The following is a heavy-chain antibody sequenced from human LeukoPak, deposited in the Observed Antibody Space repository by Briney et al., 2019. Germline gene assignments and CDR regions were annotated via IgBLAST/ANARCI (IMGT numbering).Heavy chain of an antibody. D-gene: IGHD2-15*01. CDR3: ARGMVVANNWFDP. J-gene: IGHJ5*02. CDR1: GYTFTSYG. CDR2: ISAYNGNT. V-gene: IGHV1-18*01. Sequence: ASVRVSCKPSGYTFTSYGISWVRQAPGQGLEWMGWISAYNGNTNYAQKLQGRVTMTTDTSTSTAYMELRSLRADDTAVYYCARGMVVANNWFDPWGQGTLVTVSP.